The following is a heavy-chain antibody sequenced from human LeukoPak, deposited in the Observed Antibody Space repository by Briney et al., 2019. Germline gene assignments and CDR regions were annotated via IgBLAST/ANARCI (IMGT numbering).Heavy chain of an antibody. CDR1: GFTVGSNY. Sequence: GGSLRLSCAASGFTVGSNYMSWVRQAPGKGLEWVSVIYSGGSPYYADSVKGRFTISGDNSKNTLNLQMNSLRAEDAAVYYCARGYSSDNWGQGTLVTVSS. CDR3: ARGYSSDN. D-gene: IGHD2-21*01. J-gene: IGHJ4*02. V-gene: IGHV3-66*01. CDR2: IYSGGSP.